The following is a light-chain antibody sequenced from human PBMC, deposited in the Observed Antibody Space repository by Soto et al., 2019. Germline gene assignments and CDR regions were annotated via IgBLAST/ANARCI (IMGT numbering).Light chain of an antibody. Sequence: QSALTQPASVSGSPGQSITISCTGTNNDVGGYNYVSWYQQHPGKAPKLIIYEVSNRPSGVSNRFSGSKSATTASLTISGLQAEDEGDYFCSSYGSTTPRYVFGTGTKVTVL. V-gene: IGLV2-14*01. CDR1: NNDVGGYNY. CDR3: SSYGSTTPRYV. CDR2: EVS. J-gene: IGLJ1*01.